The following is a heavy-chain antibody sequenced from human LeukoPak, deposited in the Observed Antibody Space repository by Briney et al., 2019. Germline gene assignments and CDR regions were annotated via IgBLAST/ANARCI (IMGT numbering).Heavy chain of an antibody. CDR1: GLTFSSYW. CDR2: IKQDGSEK. D-gene: IGHD5-12*01. Sequence: GGSLRLSCGASGLTFSSYWMSWVRQAPGKGWEWGANIKQDGSEKYYVDSVKGRFTISRNNAKNTLSLQMNGLRAEDTAVYYCARGWIYDAFDIWGQGKMVTVSS. J-gene: IGHJ3*02. CDR3: ARGWIYDAFDI. V-gene: IGHV3-7*01.